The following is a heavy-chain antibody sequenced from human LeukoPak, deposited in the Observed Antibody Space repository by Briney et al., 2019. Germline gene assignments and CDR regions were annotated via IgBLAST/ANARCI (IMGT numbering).Heavy chain of an antibody. Sequence: GGSLRLSCAASGFTFSSFDMHWVRQPTGQGPEWVSTIGTASDTYYPGSVEGRFTLSRDNAKNSLYLQMNSLTAGNTAVYYCARGPPRGKYYYMDVWGKGTTVTVSS. CDR2: IGTASDT. CDR3: ARGPPRGKYYYMDV. D-gene: IGHD1-1*01. V-gene: IGHV3-13*01. J-gene: IGHJ6*03. CDR1: GFTFSSFD.